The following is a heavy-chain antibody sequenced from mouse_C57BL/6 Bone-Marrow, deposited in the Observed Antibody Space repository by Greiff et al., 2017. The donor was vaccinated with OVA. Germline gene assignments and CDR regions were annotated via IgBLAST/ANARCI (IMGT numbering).Heavy chain of an antibody. V-gene: IGHV1-52*01. J-gene: IGHJ3*01. D-gene: IGHD1-1*01. Sequence: QVQLQQPGAELVRHGSSVKLSCKASGYTFTSYWMHWVKQRPIQGLEWIGNIDPSDSETHYNQKFKDKATLTVDKSSSTAYMQLSSLTSEDSAVYYCARDYGSSYPFAYWGQGTLVTVSA. CDR2: IDPSDSET. CDR1: GYTFTSYW. CDR3: ARDYGSSYPFAY.